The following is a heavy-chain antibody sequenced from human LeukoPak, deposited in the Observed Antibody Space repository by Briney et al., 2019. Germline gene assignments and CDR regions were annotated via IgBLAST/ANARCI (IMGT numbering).Heavy chain of an antibody. J-gene: IGHJ6*02. D-gene: IGHD4-11*01. CDR1: GGSISSGGYY. Sequence: PSETLSLACTVSGGSISSGGYYWSWIRQHPGKGLEWIGYIYYSGSTYYNPSLESRVTISVDTSKNQFSLKLSSVTAADTAVYYCARYSTVTTRRRYYYYGMDVWGQGTTVTVSS. CDR2: IYYSGST. CDR3: ARYSTVTTRRRYYYYGMDV. V-gene: IGHV4-31*03.